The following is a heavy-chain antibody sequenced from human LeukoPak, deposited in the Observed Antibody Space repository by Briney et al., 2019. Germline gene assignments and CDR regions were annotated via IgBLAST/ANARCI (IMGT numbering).Heavy chain of an antibody. CDR2: IIPIFGTA. CDR1: GGTFSSYA. CDR3: ASKTQGITAYGSLQH. D-gene: IGHD1-20*01. J-gene: IGHJ1*01. V-gene: IGHV1-69*05. Sequence: SVKVSCKASGGTFSSYAISWVRQAPGQGLEWMGGIIPIFGTANYAQKFQGRVTITTDESTSTAYMELSSLRSEDTAVYYCASKTQGITAYGSLQHWGQGTLVTVSS.